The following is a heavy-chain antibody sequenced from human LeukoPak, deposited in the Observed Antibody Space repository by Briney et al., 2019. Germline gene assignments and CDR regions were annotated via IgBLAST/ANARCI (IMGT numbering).Heavy chain of an antibody. Sequence: GGSLRLSCAASGFTFSSYGMHWVRQAPGKGLEWVAVIWYDGSNKYYADSVKGRFTISRDNSKNTLYLQMNSLRAEDTAVYYCARDYSYSSGWNYFDYWGQGTLVTVSS. V-gene: IGHV3-33*01. J-gene: IGHJ4*02. D-gene: IGHD6-19*01. CDR1: GFTFSSYG. CDR2: IWYDGSNK. CDR3: ARDYSYSSGWNYFDY.